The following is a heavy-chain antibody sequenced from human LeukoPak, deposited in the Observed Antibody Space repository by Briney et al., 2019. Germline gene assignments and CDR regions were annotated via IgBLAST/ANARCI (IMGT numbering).Heavy chain of an antibody. J-gene: IGHJ4*02. Sequence: GGSLRLSCKVSGFTVSSNYMSWVRQAPGKGLEWVSIIYSGGYTHYADSVKGRFAISRDSPKNTLYLQMNSLRAEDTAVYYCARGIDYWGQGALVTVSS. V-gene: IGHV3-66*02. CDR1: GFTVSSNY. CDR3: ARGIDY. CDR2: IYSGGYT.